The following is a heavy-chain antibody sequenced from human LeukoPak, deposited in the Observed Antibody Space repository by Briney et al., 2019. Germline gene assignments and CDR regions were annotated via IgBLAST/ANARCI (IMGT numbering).Heavy chain of an antibody. J-gene: IGHJ5*02. V-gene: IGHV3-23*01. CDR2: INGSGGST. Sequence: PGGSLRLSCAASGFTFSSYAMSWVRQAPGKGLEWVSDINGSGGSTYYADSVKGRFTISRDNSKHTLYLQMNSLRAEDTAVYYCAKKYSTGLDPWGQGTLVTVSS. D-gene: IGHD1-26*01. CDR1: GFTFSSYA. CDR3: AKKYSTGLDP.